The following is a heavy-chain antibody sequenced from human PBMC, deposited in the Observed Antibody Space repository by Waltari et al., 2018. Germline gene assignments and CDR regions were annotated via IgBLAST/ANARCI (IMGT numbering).Heavy chain of an antibody. V-gene: IGHV3-30*02. Sequence: QVQLVESGGGVVPPGGSLRLSCAASGFTFSSSGMPWVRQAPGKGLEWVAFIRYDGSNKYYADSVKGRFTISRDDSKNTLYLQMNSLRAEDTAVYYCAKVVVYASFDYWGQGTLVTVSS. CDR1: GFTFSSSG. CDR2: IRYDGSNK. CDR3: AKVVVYASFDY. J-gene: IGHJ4*02. D-gene: IGHD2-8*02.